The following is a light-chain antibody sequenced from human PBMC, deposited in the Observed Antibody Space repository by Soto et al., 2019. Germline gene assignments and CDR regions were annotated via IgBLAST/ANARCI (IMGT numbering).Light chain of an antibody. J-gene: IGLJ2*01. CDR2: EVS. CDR3: SSYAGSLRV. Sequence: QSVLTQPPSASGSPGQSVTISCTGTSSDVGGYNYVSWYQQHPGKAPKLMIYEVSKRPSGVPDRFSGSKSGNTASLTVSGLQAEDEADYYCSSYAGSLRVFVGGTKLTVL. CDR1: SSDVGGYNY. V-gene: IGLV2-8*01.